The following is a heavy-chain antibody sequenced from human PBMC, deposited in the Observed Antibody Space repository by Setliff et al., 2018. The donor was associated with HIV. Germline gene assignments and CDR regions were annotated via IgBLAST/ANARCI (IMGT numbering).Heavy chain of an antibody. Sequence: GGSLRLSCAASGFTFSSYSMNWVRQAPGKGLEWVSYISSSSSTIYYADSVKGRFTISRDNAKKSLFLQMNSLRAEDTAMYYCARDRRRRALAGIGSYFDYWGRGTPVTVSS. CDR2: ISSSSSTI. J-gene: IGHJ4*02. CDR1: GFTFSSYS. D-gene: IGHD6-19*01. V-gene: IGHV3-48*04. CDR3: ARDRRRRALAGIGSYFDY.